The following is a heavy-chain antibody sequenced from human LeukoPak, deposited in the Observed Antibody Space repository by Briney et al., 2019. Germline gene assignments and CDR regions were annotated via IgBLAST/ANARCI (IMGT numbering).Heavy chain of an antibody. CDR3: AKDRDFWSGKAFDY. Sequence: GGSLRLSCAASGFTFSSYGMHWVRQAPGKGLEWVAVIWYDGSNKYYADSVKGRFTISRDNSKNTLYLQMNSLRAEDTAVYYCAKDRDFWSGKAFDYWGQGTLVTAST. V-gene: IGHV3-33*06. D-gene: IGHD3-3*01. CDR1: GFTFSSYG. CDR2: IWYDGSNK. J-gene: IGHJ4*02.